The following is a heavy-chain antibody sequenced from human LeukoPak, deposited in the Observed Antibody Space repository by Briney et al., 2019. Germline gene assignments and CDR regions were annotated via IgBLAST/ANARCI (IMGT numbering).Heavy chain of an antibody. CDR3: ARDFYYDSSGFTPPSGAFDI. J-gene: IGHJ3*02. CDR2: IYTSGST. CDR1: GGSISSGSYY. V-gene: IGHV4-61*02. D-gene: IGHD3-22*01. Sequence: PSETLSLTCTVSGGSISSGSYYWSWTRQPAGKGLEWIGRIYTSGSTNYNPSLKSRVTISVDTSKNQFSLKLSSVTAADTAVYYCARDFYYDSSGFTPPSGAFDIWGQGTMVTVSS.